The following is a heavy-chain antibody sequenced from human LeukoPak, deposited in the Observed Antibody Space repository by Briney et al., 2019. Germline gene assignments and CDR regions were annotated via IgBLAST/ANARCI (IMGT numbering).Heavy chain of an antibody. V-gene: IGHV4-38-2*01. Sequence: SETLSLTCAVSRYSISSGYNWGWIRQSPGKGLEWIGSISHRGSTYYNPSLKSRVTISVDTSKNEFSLNLSSVTAADTAVYYCARGYYGSGSYYKGNYFDYWGRGTLVTVSS. CDR2: ISHRGST. D-gene: IGHD3-10*01. J-gene: IGHJ4*02. CDR1: RYSISSGYN. CDR3: ARGYYGSGSYYKGNYFDY.